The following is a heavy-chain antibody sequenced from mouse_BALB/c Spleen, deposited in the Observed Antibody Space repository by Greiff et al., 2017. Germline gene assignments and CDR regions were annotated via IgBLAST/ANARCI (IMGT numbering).Heavy chain of an antibody. Sequence: EVQRVESGAELVRSGASVKLSCTASGFNIKDYYMHWVKQRPEQGLEWIGWIDPENGDTEYAPKFQGKATMTADTSSNTAYLQLSSLTSEDTAVYYCKGGRITGYAMDYWGQGTSVTVSS. V-gene: IGHV14-4*02. CDR1: GFNIKDYY. CDR2: IDPENGDT. CDR3: KGGRITGYAMDY. D-gene: IGHD2-4*01. J-gene: IGHJ4*01.